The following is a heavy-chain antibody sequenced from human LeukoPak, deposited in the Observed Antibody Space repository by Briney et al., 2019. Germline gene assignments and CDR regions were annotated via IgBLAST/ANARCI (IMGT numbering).Heavy chain of an antibody. D-gene: IGHD3-22*01. CDR2: INSDGSST. Sequence: GGSLRLSCAASGFTFSSYWMHWVRQAPGKGLVWVSRINSDGSSTSYADSVKGRFTISRDNAKNTLYLQMNSLRAEDTAVYYWARESPGYYYDSSGYYPDYWGQGTLVTVSS. J-gene: IGHJ4*02. V-gene: IGHV3-74*01. CDR3: ARESPGYYYDSSGYYPDY. CDR1: GFTFSSYW.